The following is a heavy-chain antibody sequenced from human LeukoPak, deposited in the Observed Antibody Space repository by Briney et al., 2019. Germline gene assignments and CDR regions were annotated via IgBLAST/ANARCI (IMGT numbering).Heavy chain of an antibody. CDR1: GGSISSDY. Sequence: SETLSLTCTVSGGSISSDYWSWIRQPAGKGLEWIGRIHSYGSTNYNPSLKSRVTMSVDTSKNQFSLKLSSVTAADTAVYYCARDMSRDDFWSGYLVLGMDVWGQGTTVTVSS. V-gene: IGHV4-4*07. J-gene: IGHJ6*02. CDR3: ARDMSRDDFWSGYLVLGMDV. D-gene: IGHD3-3*01. CDR2: IHSYGST.